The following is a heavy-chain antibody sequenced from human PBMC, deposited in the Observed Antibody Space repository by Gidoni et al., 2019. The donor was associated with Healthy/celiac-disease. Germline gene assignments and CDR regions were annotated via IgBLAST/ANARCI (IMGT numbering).Heavy chain of an antibody. Sequence: EVQLVESGGGLVKPGGSLRLSCAASGFTFSSYSMNWVRQAPGKGLEWVSSISSSSSYIYYADSVKGRFTISRDNAKNSLYLQMNSLRAEDTAVYYCARVRSRATDWFDPWGQGTLVTVSS. CDR1: GFTFSSYS. CDR2: ISSSSSYI. V-gene: IGHV3-21*01. D-gene: IGHD6-13*01. J-gene: IGHJ5*02. CDR3: ARVRSRATDWFDP.